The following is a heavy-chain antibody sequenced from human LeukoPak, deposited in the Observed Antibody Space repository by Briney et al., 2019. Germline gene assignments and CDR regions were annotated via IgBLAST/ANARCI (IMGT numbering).Heavy chain of an antibody. Sequence: ASVKVSCKAPGYIFTEYDINWVRQAAGQGPELMGWINPNSYNKAYTGKFQGRLTMTTNTSTTTVYMELSSLRSEDTAIYYCARGATFQRQALAYWGQGTLVIVSS. CDR2: INPNSYNK. J-gene: IGHJ4*02. D-gene: IGHD3-16*01. CDR3: ARGATFQRQALAY. V-gene: IGHV1-8*01. CDR1: GYIFTEYD.